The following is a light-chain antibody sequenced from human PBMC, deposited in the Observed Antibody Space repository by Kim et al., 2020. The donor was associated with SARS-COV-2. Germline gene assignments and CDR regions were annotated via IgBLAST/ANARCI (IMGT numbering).Light chain of an antibody. CDR3: QVWDSSSDHSYWV. CDR1: NIGSKS. Sequence: SYELTQSPSVSVAPGKTARITCGGNNIGSKSVHWYQQKPGQAPVLVIYYDSDRPSGIPERFSGSNSGNTATLTISRVEAGDEADYYCQVWDSSSDHSYWVFGGGTQLTV. CDR2: YDS. V-gene: IGLV3-21*04. J-gene: IGLJ3*02.